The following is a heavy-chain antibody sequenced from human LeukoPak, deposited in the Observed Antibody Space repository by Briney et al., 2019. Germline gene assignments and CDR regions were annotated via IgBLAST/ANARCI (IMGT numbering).Heavy chain of an antibody. D-gene: IGHD3-10*01. CDR3: ARTAMVRGDPHPFDI. CDR2: INPSGGST. J-gene: IGHJ3*02. Sequence: ASVKVSCKASGYTFTGYYMHWVRQAPGQGLEWMGIINPSGGSTSYAQKFQGRVTMTRDTSTSTVYMELSSLRSEDTAVYYCARTAMVRGDPHPFDIWGQGTMVTVSS. V-gene: IGHV1-46*01. CDR1: GYTFTGYY.